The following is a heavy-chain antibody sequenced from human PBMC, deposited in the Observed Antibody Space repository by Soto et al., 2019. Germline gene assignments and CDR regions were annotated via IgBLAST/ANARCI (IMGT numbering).Heavy chain of an antibody. CDR1: VGSFSGYY. J-gene: IGHJ3*02. Sequence: QVQLQQWGAGLLKPSETLSLTCAAYVGSFSGYYWSWIRQPPGKGLEWIGEINHRGSTKYNPALKSRVTMSVDTSKNQFSLKLSSVTAADTAVYYCARVDDIWGQGTMVTVSS. CDR3: ARVDDI. CDR2: INHRGST. V-gene: IGHV4-34*01.